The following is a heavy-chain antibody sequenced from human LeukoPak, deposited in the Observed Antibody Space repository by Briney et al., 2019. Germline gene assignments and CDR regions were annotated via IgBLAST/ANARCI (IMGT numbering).Heavy chain of an antibody. J-gene: IGHJ3*02. CDR2: IIPIFGTA. Sequence: SVKVSCKASGGTFSSYAISGVRQAPGQGLEWMGGIIPIFGTANYAQKFQGRVTITTDESTSTAYMELSSLRSEDTAVYYCARDLGQAFDIWGQGTMVTVSS. V-gene: IGHV1-69*05. CDR1: GGTFSSYA. CDR3: ARDLGQAFDI.